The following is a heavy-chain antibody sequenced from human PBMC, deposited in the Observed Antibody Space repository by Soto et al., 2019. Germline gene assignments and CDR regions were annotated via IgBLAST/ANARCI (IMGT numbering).Heavy chain of an antibody. CDR1: GGSISSSSYY. Sequence: SETLSLTCTVSGGSISSSSYYWGWIRQPPGKGLEWIGNIYYSGSTYYNPSLKSRVTISVDTSKNQFSLKLSSVTAADTAVYYCASRYSSSWYDYWGQGTLVTVSS. CDR3: ASRYSSSWYDY. J-gene: IGHJ4*02. V-gene: IGHV4-39*01. CDR2: IYYSGST. D-gene: IGHD6-13*01.